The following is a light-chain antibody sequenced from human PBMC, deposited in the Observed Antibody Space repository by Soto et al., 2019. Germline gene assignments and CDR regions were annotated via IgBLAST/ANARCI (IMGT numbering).Light chain of an antibody. Sequence: EIVMTQSQGTLSVSPGEGVTLSCRASQSVGTDLAWYQQKPGRAPRLLIYAASTRATGVPARFSGSGSGTEFTLTISRLEPEDSAVYYCQQYGVSPTFGGGTKVEIK. V-gene: IGKV3D-15*01. CDR3: QQYGVSPT. CDR1: QSVGTD. CDR2: AAS. J-gene: IGKJ4*01.